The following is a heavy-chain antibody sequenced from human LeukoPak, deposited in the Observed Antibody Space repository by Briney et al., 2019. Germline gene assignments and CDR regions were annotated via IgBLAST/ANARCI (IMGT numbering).Heavy chain of an antibody. J-gene: IGHJ4*02. CDR1: GFTFSNYW. V-gene: IGHV3-7*01. CDR3: ARRFGEGAIDY. CDR2: IKLDGSEK. D-gene: IGHD3-10*01. Sequence: GGSLRLSCAASGFTFSNYWMSWVRQAPGKGLEWVANIKLDGSEKYYEDSVTGRFTISRDNAKNSLYLQMNSLRAEDTAVYYCARRFGEGAIDYWGQGTLVTVSS.